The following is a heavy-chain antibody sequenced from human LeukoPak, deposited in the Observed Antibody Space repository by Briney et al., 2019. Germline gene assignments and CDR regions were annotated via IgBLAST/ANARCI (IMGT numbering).Heavy chain of an antibody. CDR1: GFTFSSYS. Sequence: PGGSLRLSCAASGFTFSSYSMSWVRQAPGKGLEWVSSISSSSSYIYYADSVKGRFTISRDNAKNSLYLQMNSLRAEDTAVYYCARERDRVVRGVIGIDAFDIWGQGTMVTVSS. CDR2: ISSSSSYI. V-gene: IGHV3-21*01. D-gene: IGHD3-10*01. J-gene: IGHJ3*02. CDR3: ARERDRVVRGVIGIDAFDI.